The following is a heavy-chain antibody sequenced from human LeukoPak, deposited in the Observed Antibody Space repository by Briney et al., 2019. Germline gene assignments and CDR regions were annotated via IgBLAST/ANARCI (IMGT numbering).Heavy chain of an antibody. D-gene: IGHD6-13*01. Sequence: GGSLRLSCAASGFTFSSYEMNWVRQAPGKGLEWVSYISSSGSTIYYADSVKGRFTISRDNAKNSLYLQMNSLRAEDTAVYYCARDLYSTGSSSWSRELDYWGQGTLVTVSS. CDR1: GFTFSSYE. V-gene: IGHV3-48*03. CDR2: ISSSGSTI. J-gene: IGHJ4*02. CDR3: ARDLYSTGSSSWSRELDY.